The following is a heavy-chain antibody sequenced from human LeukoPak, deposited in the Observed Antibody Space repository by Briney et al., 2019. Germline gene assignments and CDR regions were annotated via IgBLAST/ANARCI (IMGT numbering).Heavy chain of an antibody. D-gene: IGHD6-13*01. V-gene: IGHV4-39*07. Sequence: PSETLSLTCTVSGGSISSSSYYWGWIRQPPGKGLEWIGSIYYSGSTYYNPSLKSRVTISVDTSKNQFSLKLSSVTAADTAVYYCARGGVAAAGPNYFDYWGQGTLVTVSS. CDR2: IYYSGST. CDR3: ARGGVAAAGPNYFDY. CDR1: GGSISSSSYY. J-gene: IGHJ4*02.